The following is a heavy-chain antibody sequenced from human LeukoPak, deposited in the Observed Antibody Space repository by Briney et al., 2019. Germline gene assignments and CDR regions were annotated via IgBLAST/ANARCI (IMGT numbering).Heavy chain of an antibody. CDR1: GFTFSSYG. J-gene: IGHJ4*02. Sequence: PGRSLRLSCAASGFTFSSYGMHWVRQAPGKGLEWVAVIWYDGSNKYYADSVKGRFTISRDNSKNTLYLQMNSLRAEDTVVYYCAKDRVGYYDSSGSSLLDYWGQGTLVTVSS. V-gene: IGHV3-33*06. CDR2: IWYDGSNK. D-gene: IGHD3-22*01. CDR3: AKDRVGYYDSSGSSLLDY.